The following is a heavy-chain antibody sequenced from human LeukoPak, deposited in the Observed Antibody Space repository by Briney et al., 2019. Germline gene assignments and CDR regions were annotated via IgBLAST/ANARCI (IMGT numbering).Heavy chain of an antibody. J-gene: IGHJ4*02. V-gene: IGHV1-2*02. CDR3: ARDDWELRGAFDY. CDR1: GYTFTGYY. CDR2: INPNSGGT. D-gene: IGHD1-26*01. Sequence: ASVKVSCKASGYTFTGYYIHWVRQAPGQGLEWMGWINPNSGGTNYAQKFQGRVTMTRDTSISTAYMELSRLRSDDTAVYYCARDDWELRGAFDYWGQGTLVTVSS.